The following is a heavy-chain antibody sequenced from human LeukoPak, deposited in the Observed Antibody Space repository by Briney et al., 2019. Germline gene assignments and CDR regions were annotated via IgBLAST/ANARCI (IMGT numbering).Heavy chain of an antibody. CDR2: IYYSGST. CDR1: GGSISSSSYY. Sequence: SETLSLTCTVSGGSISSSSYYWGWIRQPPGKGLEWIGSIYYSGSTYYNPSLKSRVTISVDTSKNQFSLKLSSVTAADTAVYYCAREVYSSVYCGMDVWGQGTTVTVSS. D-gene: IGHD6-19*01. CDR3: AREVYSSVYCGMDV. V-gene: IGHV4-39*07. J-gene: IGHJ6*02.